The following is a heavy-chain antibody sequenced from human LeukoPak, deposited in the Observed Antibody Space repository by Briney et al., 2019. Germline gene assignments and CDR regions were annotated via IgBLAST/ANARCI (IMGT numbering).Heavy chain of an antibody. CDR2: INHSGST. CDR1: GGSFSGYY. D-gene: IGHD6-19*01. V-gene: IGHV4-34*01. CDR3: ARAPGIAVSFDP. J-gene: IGHJ5*02. Sequence: SETLSLTCAVYGGSFSGYYWSWIRQPPGKGLEWIGEINHSGSTNYNPSLKSRVTISVDTSKNQFSLKLSSVTAADTAVYYCARAPGIAVSFDPWGQGTLVTVSS.